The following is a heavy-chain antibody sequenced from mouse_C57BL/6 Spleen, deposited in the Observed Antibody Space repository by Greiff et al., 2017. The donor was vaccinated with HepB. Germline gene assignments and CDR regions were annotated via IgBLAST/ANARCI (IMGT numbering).Heavy chain of an antibody. J-gene: IGHJ4*01. Sequence: EVQGVESGGGLVQPGGSMKLSCVASGFTFSNYWMNWVRQSPEKGLEWVAQIRLKSDNYATHYAESVKGRFTISRDDSKSSVYLQMNNLRAEDTGIYYCTGYYYGSKSIAMDYWGQGTSVTVSS. CDR3: TGYYYGSKSIAMDY. CDR2: IRLKSDNYAT. V-gene: IGHV6-3*01. CDR1: GFTFSNYW. D-gene: IGHD1-1*01.